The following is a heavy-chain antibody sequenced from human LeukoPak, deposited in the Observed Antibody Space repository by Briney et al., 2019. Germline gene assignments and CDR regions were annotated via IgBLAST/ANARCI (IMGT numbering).Heavy chain of an antibody. D-gene: IGHD3-16*02. Sequence: GGSLRLSCAASGFTFSSYAMHWVRQAPGKGLEWVAVISYDGSNKYYADSVKGRFTISRDNSKNTLYLQMNSLTAEDTAGYYCARDAPEDDYVWGSYRHDVYFDYWGQGTLVTVSS. CDR1: GFTFSSYA. CDR2: ISYDGSNK. J-gene: IGHJ4*02. V-gene: IGHV3-30*04. CDR3: ARDAPEDDYVWGSYRHDVYFDY.